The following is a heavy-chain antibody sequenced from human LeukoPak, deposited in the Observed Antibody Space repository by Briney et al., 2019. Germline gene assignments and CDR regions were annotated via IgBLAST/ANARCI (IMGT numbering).Heavy chain of an antibody. CDR2: INAGNGNT. D-gene: IGHD3-16*01. CDR1: GYTFTSYA. J-gene: IGHJ4*02. CDR3: ARGVLGGTVDY. V-gene: IGHV1-3*01. Sequence: ASVKVSCKASGYTFTSYAMHWVRQAPGQRLEWMGWINAGNGNTKYSQKFQGRVTITRDTSASTAYMEPSSLRSEDTAVYYCARGVLGGTVDYWGQGTLVTVSS.